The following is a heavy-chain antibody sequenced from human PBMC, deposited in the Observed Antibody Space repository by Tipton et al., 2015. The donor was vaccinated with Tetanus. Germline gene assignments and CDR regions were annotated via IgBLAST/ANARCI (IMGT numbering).Heavy chain of an antibody. Sequence: TLSLTCTVSGGSISRYYWSWIRQPAGKGLEWIGRIYTSGSTNYNPSLKSRVTMSVDTSKNQLSLKLSSVTAADTAVYYCARDLYSSGWYEVYYYYGMDVWGQGTTVTVSS. CDR3: ARDLYSSGWYEVYYYYGMDV. V-gene: IGHV4-4*07. J-gene: IGHJ6*02. CDR2: IYTSGST. D-gene: IGHD6-19*01. CDR1: GGSISRYY.